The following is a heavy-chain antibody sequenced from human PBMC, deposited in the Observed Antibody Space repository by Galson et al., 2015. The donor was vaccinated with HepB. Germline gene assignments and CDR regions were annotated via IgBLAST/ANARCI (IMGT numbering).Heavy chain of an antibody. CDR3: ARSSWLQEYSWSDP. J-gene: IGHJ5*02. V-gene: IGHV1-3*01. CDR2: INAGNGNT. Sequence: SVKVSCKASGYTFSNYAMHWVRQAPGQRLEWMGWINAGNGNTKYSQKFQDRVTITRDTSASMAYMELSSLRAEDTAVYYCARSSWLQEYSWSDPWGQGTLVTVSS. D-gene: IGHD5-24*01. CDR1: GYTFSNYA.